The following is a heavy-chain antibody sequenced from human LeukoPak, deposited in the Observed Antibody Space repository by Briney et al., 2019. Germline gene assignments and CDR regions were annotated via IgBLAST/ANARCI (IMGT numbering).Heavy chain of an antibody. CDR2: ISWNSGSI. CDR3: AKTQEDHSGWYYYFDY. Sequence: GGSLRLSCAASGFTFDDYAMHWVRQAPGKGLEWVSGISWNSGSIGYADSVKGRFTISRDNAKNSLYLQMNSLRAEDTALYYCAKTQEDHSGWYYYFDYWGQGTLVTVSS. CDR1: GFTFDDYA. J-gene: IGHJ4*02. V-gene: IGHV3-9*01. D-gene: IGHD6-19*01.